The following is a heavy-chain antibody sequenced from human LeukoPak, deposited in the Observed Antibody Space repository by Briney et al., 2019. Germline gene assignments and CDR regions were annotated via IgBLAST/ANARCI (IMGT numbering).Heavy chain of an antibody. CDR2: ITGSGGST. CDR1: GFTFSSYA. CDR3: AKDSAPHYGAADC. J-gene: IGHJ4*02. Sequence: GGSLRLSCAASGFTFSSYAMNWLRQAPGKGLEWVSGITGSGGSTYYADSVKGRFTISRDNSNNTLYMQMNSLRAEDTAVYYCAKDSAPHYGAADCWGQGTLVTVSS. V-gene: IGHV3-23*01. D-gene: IGHD4-17*01.